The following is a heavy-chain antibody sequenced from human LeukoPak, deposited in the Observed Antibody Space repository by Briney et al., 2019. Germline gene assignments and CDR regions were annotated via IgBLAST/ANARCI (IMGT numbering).Heavy chain of an antibody. CDR2: INPNTGGT. CDR3: AREPMVRDFNWFDP. J-gene: IGHJ5*02. CDR1: GYTFTGYY. Sequence: ASVKVSCKVSGYTFTGYYIHWVRQAPGQGLEWMGRINPNTGGTNYAQKFQGRVTMTRDTSISTAYMELSRLTSDDTAVYYCAREPMVRDFNWFDPWGQGTLVTVSS. V-gene: IGHV1-2*06. D-gene: IGHD3-10*01.